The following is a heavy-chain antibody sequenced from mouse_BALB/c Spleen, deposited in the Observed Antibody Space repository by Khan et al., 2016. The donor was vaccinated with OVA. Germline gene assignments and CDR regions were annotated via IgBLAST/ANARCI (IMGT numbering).Heavy chain of an antibody. CDR1: GYTFTSYT. J-gene: IGHJ3*01. CDR2: INPSNGYS. V-gene: IGHV1-4*01. D-gene: IGHD2-14*01. CDR3: VRDGAYHRNDGWFAY. Sequence: QVQLKQSGAELARPGASVKMSCKASGYTFTSYTIHWIKLRPGQGLEWIGYINPSNGYSNYNQKFKDKVTLTAGKSSTTAYMQLSSPTSDDSAVYNCVRDGAYHRNDGWFAYWGLGTLVTVSA.